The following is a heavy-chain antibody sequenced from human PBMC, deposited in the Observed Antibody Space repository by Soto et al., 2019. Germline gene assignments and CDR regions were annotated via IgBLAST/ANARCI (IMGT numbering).Heavy chain of an antibody. J-gene: IGHJ4*02. D-gene: IGHD1-26*01. CDR3: ARWEDETFFDY. CDR1: GGTFSSYT. V-gene: IGHV1-69*02. CDR2: IIPILGIA. Sequence: GASVKVSCKASGGTFSSYTISWVRQAPGQGLEWMGRIIPILGIANYAQKFQGRVTITADKSTSTAYMELSSLRSEDTAVYYCARWEDETFFDYWGQGTLVTVSS.